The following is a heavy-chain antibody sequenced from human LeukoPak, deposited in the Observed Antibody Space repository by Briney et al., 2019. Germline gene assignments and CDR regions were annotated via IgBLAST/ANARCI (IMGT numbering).Heavy chain of an antibody. Sequence: QTGGSLRFSCAASGFTFDDYAMHWVRQAPGKGLEWVSLISGDGGSTYYADSVKGRSTISRDNSKNSLYLQMNSLRTEDTALYYCATVSNFDYWGQGTLVTVSS. CDR3: ATVSNFDY. V-gene: IGHV3-43*02. CDR1: GFTFDDYA. D-gene: IGHD2-8*01. CDR2: ISGDGGST. J-gene: IGHJ4*02.